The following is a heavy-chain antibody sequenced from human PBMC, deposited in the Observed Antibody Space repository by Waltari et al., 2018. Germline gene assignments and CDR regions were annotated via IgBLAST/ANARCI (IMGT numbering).Heavy chain of an antibody. CDR3: ARALAAAGTKMYYGMDV. Sequence: QVQLVQSGAEVKKPGASVRVSCKASGYTFTSYDINWVRQDSGKGLEWMGWMNPNSGNTGYAQKFQGRFTITRNTSISTAYMELSSLRSEDTAVYYCARALAAAGTKMYYGMDVWGQGTTVTVSS. CDR2: MNPNSGNT. V-gene: IGHV1-8*03. J-gene: IGHJ6*02. D-gene: IGHD6-13*01. CDR1: GYTFTSYD.